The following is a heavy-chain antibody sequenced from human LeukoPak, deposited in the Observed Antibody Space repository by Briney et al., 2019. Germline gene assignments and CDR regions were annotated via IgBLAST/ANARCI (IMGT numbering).Heavy chain of an antibody. CDR3: GRDLVLTGAKRSFDI. Sequence: GGSLRLSCAASGFTFSDYYMGWIRQAPGKGLEWVSYISGSGSTIYYADSVKGRFTISRDNAKNSLYLQMNSLRAEDTAVYYCGRDLVLTGAKRSFDIWGQGTMVTVSS. CDR2: ISGSGSTI. V-gene: IGHV3-11*01. CDR1: GFTFSDYY. D-gene: IGHD1-7*01. J-gene: IGHJ3*02.